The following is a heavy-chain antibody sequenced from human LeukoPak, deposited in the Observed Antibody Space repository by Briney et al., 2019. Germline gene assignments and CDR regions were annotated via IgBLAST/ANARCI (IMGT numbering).Heavy chain of an antibody. D-gene: IGHD6-25*01. V-gene: IGHV3-48*03. Sequence: GGSLRLSCAASGFIFSSYEMNWVRQAPGKGLEWVSYISTSGNTIYYADSVKGRFTISRDNAKNSLYLQMNSLRAEDTAVYYCARSGPRAAFDYWGREPWSPSPQ. J-gene: IGHJ4*02. CDR3: ARSGPRAAFDY. CDR2: ISTSGNTI. CDR1: GFIFSSYE.